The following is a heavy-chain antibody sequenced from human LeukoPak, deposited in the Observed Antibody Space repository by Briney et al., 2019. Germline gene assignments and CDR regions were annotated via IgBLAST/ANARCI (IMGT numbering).Heavy chain of an antibody. Sequence: GGSLRLSCAASGFMFTHHGMHWVRQAPGKGLEWVAVIWSDGTNKFYSDSVKGRFAISRDNSNDMGYLPMNGLRLDDTALYYCATAIQRGFDYTHSLDSWGQGTLVIVSS. D-gene: IGHD4-11*01. V-gene: IGHV3-33*01. CDR2: IWSDGTNK. J-gene: IGHJ4*02. CDR1: GFMFTHHG. CDR3: ATAIQRGFDYTHSLDS.